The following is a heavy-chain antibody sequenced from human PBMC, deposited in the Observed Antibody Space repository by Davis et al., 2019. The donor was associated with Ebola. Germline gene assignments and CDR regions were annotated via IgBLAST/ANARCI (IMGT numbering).Heavy chain of an antibody. CDR2: INPSGGST. CDR1: GYTFTAYY. J-gene: IGHJ3*02. Sequence: AASVKVSCKASGYTFTAYYMHWVRQAPGQGLEWMGIINPSGGSTSYAQKFQGRVTMTRDTSTSTVYMELSSLRAEDTAVYYCARDATYYFDSSGYYIAPNDAFDIWGQGTMVTVSS. CDR3: ARDATYYFDSSGYYIAPNDAFDI. V-gene: IGHV1-46*01. D-gene: IGHD3-22*01.